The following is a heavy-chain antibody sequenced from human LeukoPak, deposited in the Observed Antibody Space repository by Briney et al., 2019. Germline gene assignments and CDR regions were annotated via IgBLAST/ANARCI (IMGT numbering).Heavy chain of an antibody. D-gene: IGHD3-10*02. Sequence: GGSLRLSCAASGFTFSTFSMNWVRQAPGKGLEWVSSISGRSNYIFYADSVKGRFTISRDNAENSLYLLLNSLRVEDTAVYYCAELGITMTGGVWGKGTTVTISS. J-gene: IGHJ6*04. CDR1: GFTFSTFS. CDR3: AELGITMTGGV. V-gene: IGHV3-21*01. CDR2: ISGRSNYI.